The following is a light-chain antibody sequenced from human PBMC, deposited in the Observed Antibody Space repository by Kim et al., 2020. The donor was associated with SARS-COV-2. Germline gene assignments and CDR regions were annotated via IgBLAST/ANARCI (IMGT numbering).Light chain of an antibody. CDR1: QGISNY. Sequence: ASVGDRSTIPCRASQGISNYLAWYQQKPGKVPKLLIYAASALQSGVPSRFSGSGSGTDFTLTITSLQPEDVAVYYCQQCQGAPWTFGRGTKVDIK. CDR3: QQCQGAPWT. CDR2: AAS. V-gene: IGKV1-27*01. J-gene: IGKJ1*01.